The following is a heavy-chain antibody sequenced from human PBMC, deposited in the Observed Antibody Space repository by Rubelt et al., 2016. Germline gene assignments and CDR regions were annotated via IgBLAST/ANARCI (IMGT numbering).Heavy chain of an antibody. J-gene: IGHJ6*02. Sequence: LTCAVSGGSINDNNWWSWVRQAPGKGLEWVASIKQDGSDEYYVDSVKGRFTISRDNAWNSLSLLMNSLRAEDTAVYYCAKHSGYNYIYVPMDVWGQGTTVIVSS. V-gene: IGHV3-7*05. CDR2: IKQDGSDE. CDR1: GGSINDNNW. D-gene: IGHD1-1*01. CDR3: AKHSGYNYIYVPMDV.